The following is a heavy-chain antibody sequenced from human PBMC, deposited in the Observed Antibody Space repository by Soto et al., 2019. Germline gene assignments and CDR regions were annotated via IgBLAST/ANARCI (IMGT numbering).Heavy chain of an antibody. CDR1: GFTFSSYA. Sequence: PGGSLRLSCAASGFTFSSYAMHWVRQAPGKGLEWVAVISYDGSNKYYADSVKGRFTISRDNSKNTLYLQMNSLRAEDTAVYYCARGCYYDSSGDYSRPNSLCGMDCWGQGTTVTVSS. J-gene: IGHJ6*02. CDR2: ISYDGSNK. D-gene: IGHD3-22*01. CDR3: ARGCYYDSSGDYSRPNSLCGMDC. V-gene: IGHV3-30-3*01.